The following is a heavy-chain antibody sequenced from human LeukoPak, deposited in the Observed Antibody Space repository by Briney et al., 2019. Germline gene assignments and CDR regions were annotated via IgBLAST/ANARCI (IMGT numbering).Heavy chain of an antibody. V-gene: IGHV1-8*01. CDR3: AGNGQGYYYYYGMDV. CDR2: MNPNSGNT. J-gene: IGHJ6*02. Sequence: ASVKVSCKASGYTFTSYDINWVRQATGQGLEWMGWMNPNSGNTGYAQRFQGRVTMTRNTSISTAYMELSSLRSEDTAVYYCAGNGQGYYYYYGMDVWGQGTTVTVSS. D-gene: IGHD4-17*01. CDR1: GYTFTSYD.